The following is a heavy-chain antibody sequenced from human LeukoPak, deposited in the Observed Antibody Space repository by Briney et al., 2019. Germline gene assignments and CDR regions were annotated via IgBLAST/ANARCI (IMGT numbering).Heavy chain of an antibody. V-gene: IGHV5-51*01. D-gene: IGHD1-26*01. Sequence: KVGESLKISCKASGYSFSNSWIGWVRQMPGKGLEWVGIIYPGDSHTIYSLSFQGQITISADKSITTAYLQWSSLEASDTAMYYCARPSIVGAENADYGMDVWGQGTTFTVSS. CDR1: GYSFSNSW. CDR3: ARPSIVGAENADYGMDV. J-gene: IGHJ6*02. CDR2: IYPGDSHT.